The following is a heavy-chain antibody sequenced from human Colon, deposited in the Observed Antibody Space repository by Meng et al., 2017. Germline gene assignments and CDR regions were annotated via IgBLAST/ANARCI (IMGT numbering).Heavy chain of an antibody. V-gene: IGHV4-4*02. CDR2: IFHSGTS. D-gene: IGHD2/OR15-2a*01. CDR3: ARRNSNNWFDP. CDR1: GASISGDNW. Sequence: QGQLQGSGPGLGEPSGILSLTCAVSGASISGDNWWSWVRQTPGKGLEWLGEIFHSGTSNYNPSLKSRVTISVDKSKNQFSLRLSSVTAADTAVYYCARRNSNNWFDPWGQGILVTVSS. J-gene: IGHJ5*02.